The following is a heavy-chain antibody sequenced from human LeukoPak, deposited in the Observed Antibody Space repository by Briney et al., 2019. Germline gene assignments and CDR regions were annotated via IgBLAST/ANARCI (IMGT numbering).Heavy chain of an antibody. J-gene: IGHJ3*02. CDR3: ARGQDGFDI. CDR2: ISASIGNT. V-gene: IGHV1-18*01. Sequence: ASVKVSCKASGYTFTTYAISWVRQAPGQGLEWMGWISASIGNTNYAQKLQGRVTMTTDTSTSTAYVELTSLISDDTAVYYCARGQDGFDIWGQGTMVTVSS. CDR1: GYTFTTYA.